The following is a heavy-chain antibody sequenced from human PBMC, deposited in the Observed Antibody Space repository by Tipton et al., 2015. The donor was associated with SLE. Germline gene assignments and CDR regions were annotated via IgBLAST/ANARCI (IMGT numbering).Heavy chain of an antibody. CDR3: AREEHYYDSSGHLDY. D-gene: IGHD3-22*01. V-gene: IGHV4-59*01. Sequence: LRLSCTVSGGSISSYYWSWIRQPPGKGLEWIGYIYYSGSTNYNPSLKSRVTISVDTSKNQFSLKLSSVTAADTAVYYCAREEHYYDSSGHLDYGGQGTLVTVSS. J-gene: IGHJ4*02. CDR1: GGSISSYY. CDR2: IYYSGST.